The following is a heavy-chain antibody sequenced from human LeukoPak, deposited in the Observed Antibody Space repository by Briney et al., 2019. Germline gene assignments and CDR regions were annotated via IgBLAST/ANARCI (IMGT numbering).Heavy chain of an antibody. CDR2: INHSGGT. D-gene: IGHD4-11*01. V-gene: IGHV4-34*01. J-gene: IGHJ5*02. Sequence: SETLSLTCAVYGGSFSGYYWSWIRQPPGKGLEWIGEINHSGGTNYNPSLKSRVTISVDTSKNQFSLKLSSVTAADTAVYYCARGARYSNYGGIRNWFDPWGQGTLVTVSS. CDR1: GGSFSGYY. CDR3: ARGARYSNYGGIRNWFDP.